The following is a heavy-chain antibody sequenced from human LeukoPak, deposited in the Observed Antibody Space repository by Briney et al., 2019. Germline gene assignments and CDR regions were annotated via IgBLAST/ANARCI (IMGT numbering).Heavy chain of an antibody. CDR3: ARDFMVRGAANWFDP. V-gene: IGHV3-21*01. CDR1: RFTFNSYA. D-gene: IGHD3-10*01. CDR2: ISSSSSYI. Sequence: GGSLRLSCAASRFTFNSYAMSWVRQAPGKGLEWVSSISSSSSYIYYADSVKGRFTISRDNAKSSLYLQMNSLRAEDTAVYYCARDFMVRGAANWFDPWGQGTLVTVSS. J-gene: IGHJ5*02.